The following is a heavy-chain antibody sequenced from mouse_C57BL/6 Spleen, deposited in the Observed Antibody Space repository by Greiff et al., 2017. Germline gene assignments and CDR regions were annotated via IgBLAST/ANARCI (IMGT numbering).Heavy chain of an antibody. CDR3: ARSGDYFDY. J-gene: IGHJ2*01. Sequence: QVQLQQPGAELVKPGASVKLSCKASGYTFTSYWMQWVKQRPGQGLEWIGEIDPSDSYTNYNQKFKGKATLTVDTSSSTAYMQLSSLTSEDSAVYYCARSGDYFDYWGKGTTLTVSS. V-gene: IGHV1-50*01. CDR1: GYTFTSYW. D-gene: IGHD3-1*01. CDR2: IDPSDSYT.